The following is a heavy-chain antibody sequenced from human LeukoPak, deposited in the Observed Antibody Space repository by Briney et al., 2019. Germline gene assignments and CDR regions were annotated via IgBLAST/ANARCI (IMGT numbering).Heavy chain of an antibody. D-gene: IGHD6-19*01. CDR2: IRYDGSNK. CDR1: GFTFSSYG. J-gene: IGHJ4*02. CDR3: AKVQDQYSSGWYGYFDY. Sequence: PGGSLRLSCAASGFTFSSYGMHWVRQAPGKGLEWVAFIRYDGSNKYYADSVKGRFTISRDNSKNTLYLQMNSLRAEDTAVYYCAKVQDQYSSGWYGYFDYWGQGTLVTVSS. V-gene: IGHV3-30*02.